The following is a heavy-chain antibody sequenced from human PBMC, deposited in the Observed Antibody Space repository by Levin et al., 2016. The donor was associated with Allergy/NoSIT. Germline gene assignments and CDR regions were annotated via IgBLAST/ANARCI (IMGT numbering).Heavy chain of an antibody. V-gene: IGHV3-21*04. CDR3: ARVHMARFDP. CDR1: GFTFSSLS. J-gene: IGHJ5*02. D-gene: IGHD5-24*01. CDR2: ISGDSSYI. Sequence: GGSLRLSCAASGFTFSSLSMNWVRQAPGKGLEWVSSISGDSSYIFYADSVKGRFTISRDNARNSLYLQMNSLRVEDTAFYFCARVHMARFDPWGQGTLVTVSS.